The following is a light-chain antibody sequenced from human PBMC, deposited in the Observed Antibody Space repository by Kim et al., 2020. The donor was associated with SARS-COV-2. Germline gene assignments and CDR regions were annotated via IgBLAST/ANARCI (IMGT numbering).Light chain of an antibody. CDR1: QNVLSTSNNKNF. V-gene: IGKV4-1*01. Sequence: RATSNCKSSQNVLSTSNNKNFLAWDQQKPGQPPRLLIYWASTRESGVPDRFSGSGSGTDFTLTISGLQAEDVAVYYCHQSYSSPHTFGQGTKLEI. CDR2: WAS. J-gene: IGKJ2*01. CDR3: HQSYSSPHT.